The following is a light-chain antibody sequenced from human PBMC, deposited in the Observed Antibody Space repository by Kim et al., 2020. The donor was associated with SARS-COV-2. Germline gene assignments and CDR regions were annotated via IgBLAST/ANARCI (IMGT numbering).Light chain of an antibody. CDR1: QSVSIS. V-gene: IGKV1-39*01. CDR3: QQSFSPPYT. CDR2: GSS. Sequence: DIQMTQSPSSLSASVGDRVTITCRTSQSVSISLNWYRHKPGTVPRLLISGSSTLQSGVPSRFGGGGSGTDFTLTISSLHPEDFATYYCQQSFSPPYTFGQGTKLEI. J-gene: IGKJ2*01.